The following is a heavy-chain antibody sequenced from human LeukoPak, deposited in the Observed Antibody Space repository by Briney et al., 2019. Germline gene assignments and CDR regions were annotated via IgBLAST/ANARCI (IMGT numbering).Heavy chain of an antibody. CDR1: GYTFTSYG. CDR2: ISAYNGNT. J-gene: IGHJ6*03. D-gene: IGHD2-2*02. V-gene: IGHV1-18*01. Sequence: ASVKVSCKASGYTFTSYGISWVRQAPGQGLEWMGWISAYNGNTNYAQKLQGRVTMTTDTSTSTAYMELRSLRSDDTAVYYCARDVDCSSTSCYTNYYYYMDVWGKGITVTVSS. CDR3: ARDVDCSSTSCYTNYYYYMDV.